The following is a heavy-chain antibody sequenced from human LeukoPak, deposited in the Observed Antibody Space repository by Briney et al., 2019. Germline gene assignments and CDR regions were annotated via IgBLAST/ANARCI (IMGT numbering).Heavy chain of an antibody. V-gene: IGHV1-69*13. J-gene: IGHJ4*02. Sequence: SVKVSCKASGYTFTGYYMHWVRQAPGQGLEWMGGIIPIFGTANYAQKFQGRVTITADESTSTAYMELSSLRSEDTAVYYCARDLGDCSSTSCPVSPRWGQGTLVTVSS. CDR1: GYTFTGYY. CDR2: IIPIFGTA. D-gene: IGHD2-2*01. CDR3: ARDLGDCSSTSCPVSPR.